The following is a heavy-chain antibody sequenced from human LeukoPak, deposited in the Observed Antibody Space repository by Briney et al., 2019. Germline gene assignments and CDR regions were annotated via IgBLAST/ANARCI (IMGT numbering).Heavy chain of an antibody. D-gene: IGHD3-10*01. J-gene: IGHJ6*03. Sequence: PGRSLRLSCAASGFTFSSYGMHWVRQAPGKGLEWVAVIWYEGSNKYYADSVKGRFTISRDNSKNTLYMQMNSLRAEDTAVYYCAKDLYYGSGSYSYYYYMDVWGKGTTVTVSS. CDR3: AKDLYYGSGSYSYYYYMDV. CDR2: IWYEGSNK. V-gene: IGHV3-33*06. CDR1: GFTFSSYG.